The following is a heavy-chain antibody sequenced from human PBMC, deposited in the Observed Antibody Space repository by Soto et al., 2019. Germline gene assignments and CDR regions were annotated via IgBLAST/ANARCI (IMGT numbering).Heavy chain of an antibody. CDR3: AKRDVPHSTSNAYFYDH. CDR2: ISFSVGTT. Sequence: EVQLLQSGGGLVQPGGSLTLSCGVSGFPFAPSTMSWVRQAPGKGLEWVSTISFSVGTTYSADSVQGRFTVSSDISDNTLFLRMTSLTADDTAVYFCAKRDVPHSTSNAYFYDHWGRGVLVTVSS. J-gene: IGHJ4*02. CDR1: GFPFAPST. V-gene: IGHV3-23*01. D-gene: IGHD2-21*02.